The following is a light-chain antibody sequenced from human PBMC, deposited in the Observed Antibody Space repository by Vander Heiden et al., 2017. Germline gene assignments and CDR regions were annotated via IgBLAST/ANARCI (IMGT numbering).Light chain of an antibody. CDR2: AAA. Sequence: DIQMTQSPSLSASVGDRVTITCRPSQNINSYLNRYQQRPGEVPKLLIYAAASLQSRVPSRFSGSGYATDFTLTISMLRPEDFATYYCQQTEYAPHTFGQGTKLEIK. J-gene: IGKJ2*01. CDR3: QQTEYAPHT. CDR1: QNINSY. V-gene: IGKV1-39*01.